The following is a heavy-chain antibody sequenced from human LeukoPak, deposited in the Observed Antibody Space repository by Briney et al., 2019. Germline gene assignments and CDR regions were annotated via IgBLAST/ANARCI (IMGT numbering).Heavy chain of an antibody. Sequence: SETLSLTCAVYGGSFSGYYWSWIRQPPGKGLEWIGEINHSGSTNYNPSLKSRVTISVDTSKNQFSLKLSSVTAADTAVYYCARAQGDYGADYWGQGTLVTVSS. CDR3: ARAQGDYGADY. D-gene: IGHD4-17*01. V-gene: IGHV4-34*01. CDR1: GGSFSGYY. J-gene: IGHJ4*02. CDR2: INHSGST.